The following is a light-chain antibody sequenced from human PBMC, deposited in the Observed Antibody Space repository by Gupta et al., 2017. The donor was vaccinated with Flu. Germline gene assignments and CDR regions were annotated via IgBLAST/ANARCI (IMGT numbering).Light chain of an antibody. J-gene: IGLJ2*01. CDR1: SSNIGAGYD. Sequence: QSVLTQPPSVPGAPGQRVTIPCTGSSSNIGAGYDVHWYQQFPGTAHKLLIYGNSNRPSGVPDRFSCSKSGTSASLAITGLQAEDEADYYCQSYDSSLSGPVVFGGGTKLTVL. CDR3: QSYDSSLSGPVV. V-gene: IGLV1-40*01. CDR2: GNS.